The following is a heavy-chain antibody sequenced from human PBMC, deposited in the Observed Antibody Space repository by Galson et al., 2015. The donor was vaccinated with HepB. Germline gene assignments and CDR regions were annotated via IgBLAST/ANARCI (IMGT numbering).Heavy chain of an antibody. D-gene: IGHD2-21*02. CDR3: ARDDARGRVVTGGH. CDR2: IYSGGSA. V-gene: IGHV3-53*01. CDR1: GFTVSDNY. Sequence: SLRLSCAASGFTVSDNYMSWVRQTPGKGLEWVSTIYSGGSAYHADSVTGRFTISRDNSKNTLYLQMNRLRAENTAIYYCARDDARGRVVTGGHWGQGTPVTVPS. J-gene: IGHJ4*02.